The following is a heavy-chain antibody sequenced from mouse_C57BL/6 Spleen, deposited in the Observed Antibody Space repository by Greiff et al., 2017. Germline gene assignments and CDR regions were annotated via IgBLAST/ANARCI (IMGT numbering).Heavy chain of an antibody. CDR1: GYTFTSYG. Sequence: VQLQQSGAELARPGASVKLSCKASGYTFTSYGISWVKQRTGQGLEWIGEIYPRSGNTYYNEKLKGKATLTADKSSSTAYMELRSLTSEDSAVYFCARNYGSSYWYFDVWGTGTTVTVSS. D-gene: IGHD1-1*01. CDR2: IYPRSGNT. CDR3: ARNYGSSYWYFDV. V-gene: IGHV1-81*01. J-gene: IGHJ1*03.